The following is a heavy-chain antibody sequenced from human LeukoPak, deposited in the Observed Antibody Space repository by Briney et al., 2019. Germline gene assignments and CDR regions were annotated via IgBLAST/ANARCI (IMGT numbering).Heavy chain of an antibody. CDR1: GGYISTYY. D-gene: IGHD3/OR15-3a*01. Sequence: SETLSLTCTVSGGYISTYYWSWIRQPPGKGLEWIGCIYYSGSSNYNPSLKSRVTISVDTSKNQFSLKLSSVTAADTAVYYCARGLDTYYFDYWGQGTLVTVSS. CDR3: ARGLDTYYFDY. V-gene: IGHV4-59*01. CDR2: IYYSGSS. J-gene: IGHJ4*02.